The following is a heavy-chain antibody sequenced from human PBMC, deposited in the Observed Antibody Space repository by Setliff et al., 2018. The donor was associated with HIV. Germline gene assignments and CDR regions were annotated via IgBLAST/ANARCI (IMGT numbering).Heavy chain of an antibody. V-gene: IGHV1-24*01. D-gene: IGHD2-15*01. Sequence: ASVKVSCKVSGNSLTESSMHWVRQAPGKGLEWMGGFDPEDGETIYAQEFQGRVTMTEDTSTDTGYMELSSLRSEDTALYYCAIGIGFCSGGSCWGIWGQGTMVTVSS. CDR2: FDPEDGET. CDR3: AIGIGFCSGGSCWGI. CDR1: GNSLTESS. J-gene: IGHJ3*02.